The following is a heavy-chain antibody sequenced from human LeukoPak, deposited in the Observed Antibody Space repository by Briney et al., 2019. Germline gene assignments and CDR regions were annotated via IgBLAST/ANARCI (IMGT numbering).Heavy chain of an antibody. Sequence: GGSLRLSCAASGFTFSDHYMDWVRQAPGKGLEWVGRTRNKANSYTTEYAASVKGRFTISKDDSKNSLFLQMNSLKTEDTAVYHCAREMGQGYYYMDVWGKGTTVTVSS. V-gene: IGHV3-72*01. CDR3: AREMGQGYYYMDV. J-gene: IGHJ6*03. D-gene: IGHD2-8*01. CDR2: TRNKANSYTT. CDR1: GFTFSDHY.